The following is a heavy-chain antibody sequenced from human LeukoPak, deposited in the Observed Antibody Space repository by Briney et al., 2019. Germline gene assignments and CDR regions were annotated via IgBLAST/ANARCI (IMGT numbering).Heavy chain of an antibody. Sequence: GGALRLSCAASGFTFSSYSMNWVRQAPGKGLEWVSSISSSSSYIYYADSVKGRFTISRDKAKNSLYLQMTSLRAEDTAVYYCARDNVMITFGGVIAPYYFDYWGQGTLVTVSS. CDR1: GFTFSSYS. D-gene: IGHD3-16*02. CDR2: ISSSSSYI. J-gene: IGHJ4*02. V-gene: IGHV3-21*01. CDR3: ARDNVMITFGGVIAPYYFDY.